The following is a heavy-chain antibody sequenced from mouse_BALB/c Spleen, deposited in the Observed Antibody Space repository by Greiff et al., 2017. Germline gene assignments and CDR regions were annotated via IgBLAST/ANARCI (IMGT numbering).Heavy chain of an antibody. Sequence: VQLQQSGPELVKPGASVKISCKASGYAFSSSWMNWVKQRPGQGLEWIGRIYPGDGDTNYNGKFKGKATLTADKSSSTAYMQLSSLTSVDSAVYFCARAGFPHYYGSSYYAMDYWGQGTSVTVSS. V-gene: IGHV1-82*01. J-gene: IGHJ4*01. D-gene: IGHD1-1*01. CDR3: ARAGFPHYYGSSYYAMDY. CDR2: IYPGDGDT. CDR1: GYAFSSSW.